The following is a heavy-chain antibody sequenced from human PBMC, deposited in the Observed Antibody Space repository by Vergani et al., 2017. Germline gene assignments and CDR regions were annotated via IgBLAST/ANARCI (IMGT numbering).Heavy chain of an antibody. V-gene: IGHV4-34*01. CDR1: GGSFSGYY. J-gene: IGHJ6*04. CDR2: INHSGST. Sequence: QVQLQQWGAGLLKPSETLSLTCAVYGGSFSGYYWSWIRQPPGKGLEWIGEINHSGSTNYNPSLKSRVTISVDTSKNQFSLKLSSVTAADTAVYYCARHIDYDFWSGYRERDVWGKGTTVTVSS. CDR3: ARHIDYDFWSGYRERDV. D-gene: IGHD3-3*01.